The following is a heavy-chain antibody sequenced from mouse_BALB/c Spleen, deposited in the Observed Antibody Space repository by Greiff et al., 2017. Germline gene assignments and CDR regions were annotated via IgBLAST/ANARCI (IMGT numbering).Heavy chain of an antibody. CDR2: IYPGDGDT. CDR1: GYAFSSYW. Sequence: VKLQQSGAELAKPGASVKISCKVSGYAFSSYWMNWVKQRPGQGLEWIGQIYPGDGDTNYNGKFKGKATLTADKSSSTAYMQLSSLTTEGSAGYFGARWGGFDYWGEGTTLTVAA. J-gene: IGHJ2*01. CDR3: ARWGGFDY. V-gene: IGHV1-80*01.